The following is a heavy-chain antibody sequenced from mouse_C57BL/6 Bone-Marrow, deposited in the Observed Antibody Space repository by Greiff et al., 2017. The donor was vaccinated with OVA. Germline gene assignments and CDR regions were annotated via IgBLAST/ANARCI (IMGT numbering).Heavy chain of an antibody. CDR1: GFSLTSYG. Sequence: VQRVESGPGLVQPSQSLSITCTVSGFSLTSYGVHWVRQSPGKGLEWLGVIWSGGSTDYNAAFISRLSISKDNSKSQVFFKMNSLQADDTAIYYCARNTPYYYGSSGAWFAYWGQGTLVTVSA. CDR2: IWSGGST. V-gene: IGHV2-2*01. CDR3: ARNTPYYYGSSGAWFAY. D-gene: IGHD1-1*01. J-gene: IGHJ3*01.